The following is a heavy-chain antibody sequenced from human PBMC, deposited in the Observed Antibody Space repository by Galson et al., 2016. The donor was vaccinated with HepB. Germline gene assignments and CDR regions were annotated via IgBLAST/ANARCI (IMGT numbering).Heavy chain of an antibody. V-gene: IGHV1-3*01. J-gene: IGHJ3*02. D-gene: IGHD2-8*02. Sequence: SVKVSCKASGYTFTAYAIHWVRQAPGQRLEWMAWINPAKGDTRYSQKLQGRVTLTRDTSATTASMELSSLRSEDTAVYYCARRLVGSYGNAFDIWGQGTLVTVSS. CDR3: ARRLVGSYGNAFDI. CDR2: INPAKGDT. CDR1: GYTFTAYA.